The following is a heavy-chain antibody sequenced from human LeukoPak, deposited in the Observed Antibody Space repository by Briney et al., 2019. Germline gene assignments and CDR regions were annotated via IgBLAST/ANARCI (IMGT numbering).Heavy chain of an antibody. V-gene: IGHV3-21*01. Sequence: GGSLRLSCAASGFTFSSYSMNWVRQAPGKGLEWVSSISSSSSYIYYADSVKGRFTISRDNAKKSLYLQMNSLRAEDTAVYYCARVLGIAAAGSFDYWGQGTLVTVSS. CDR1: GFTFSSYS. J-gene: IGHJ4*02. CDR3: ARVLGIAAAGSFDY. D-gene: IGHD6-13*01. CDR2: ISSSSSYI.